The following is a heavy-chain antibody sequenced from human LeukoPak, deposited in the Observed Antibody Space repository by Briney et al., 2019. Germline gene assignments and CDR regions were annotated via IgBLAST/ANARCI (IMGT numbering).Heavy chain of an antibody. J-gene: IGHJ3*02. Sequence: ASVKVSCKASGYTFTSYGISWVRQAPGQGLEWVGWISAYNGNTNYAQTLQGRVTMTTDTSTSTAYMELRSLRSDDTAVYYCARDRTGMIVVPLHAFDIWGQGTMVTVSS. CDR1: GYTFTSYG. D-gene: IGHD3-22*01. CDR2: ISAYNGNT. CDR3: ARDRTGMIVVPLHAFDI. V-gene: IGHV1-18*01.